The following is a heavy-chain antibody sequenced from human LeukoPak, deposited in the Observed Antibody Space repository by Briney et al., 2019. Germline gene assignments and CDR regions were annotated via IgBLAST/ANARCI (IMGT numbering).Heavy chain of an antibody. CDR3: ARTTEGGYTYGYFYYYYMDV. V-gene: IGHV4-59*01. CDR2: IYFSVGT. Sequence: PSQSLCLTCTVSGGSIRSYYRSWVRQPPREGLEWIGYIYFSVGTNYNPSLKSRVTISVATSKNQFSLKLTSVTAADTAVYYCARTTEGGYTYGYFYYYYMDVWGKGTTVTISS. J-gene: IGHJ6*03. D-gene: IGHD5-18*01. CDR1: GGSIRSYY.